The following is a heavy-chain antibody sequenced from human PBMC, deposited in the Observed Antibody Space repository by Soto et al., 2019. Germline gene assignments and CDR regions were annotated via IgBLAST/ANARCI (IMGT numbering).Heavy chain of an antibody. CDR2: IYYSGST. CDR1: GGSISSSSYY. J-gene: IGHJ6*02. Sequence: PSETLSLTCTVSGGSISSSSYYWGWIRQPPGKGLEWIGSIYYSGSTYYNPSLKSRVTISVDTSKNQFSLKLSSVTAADTAVYYCAKTAVAGTFGYYYYGMDVWGQGTTVTVS. V-gene: IGHV4-39*01. D-gene: IGHD6-19*01. CDR3: AKTAVAGTFGYYYYGMDV.